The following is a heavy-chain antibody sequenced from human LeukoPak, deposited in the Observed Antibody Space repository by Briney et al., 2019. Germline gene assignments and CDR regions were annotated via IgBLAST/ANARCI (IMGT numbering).Heavy chain of an antibody. CDR1: GFTFSSYW. D-gene: IGHD1-14*01. V-gene: IGHV3-7*01. CDR2: IKQDGSEK. CDR3: ARHRKGDYFDY. J-gene: IGHJ4*02. Sequence: GGSLRLSCAASGFTFSSYWMSWVRQAPGKGLDWVANIKQDGSEKYYVDSVKGRFTISRDNAKNSLYLQMNSLRAEDTAVYYCARHRKGDYFDYWGQGTLVTVSS.